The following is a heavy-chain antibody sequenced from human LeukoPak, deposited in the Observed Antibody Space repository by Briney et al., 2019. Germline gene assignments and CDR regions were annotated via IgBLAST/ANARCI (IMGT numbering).Heavy chain of an antibody. Sequence: SETLSLTCAVYGGSFSGYYWSWIRQPPGKGLEWIGEINHSGSTNYNPSLKSRVTISVDTSKNQFSLKLSSVTAADTAVYYCARGLSITMIVVVTSNWFDPWAQGTLVTVSS. CDR2: INHSGST. V-gene: IGHV4-34*01. CDR3: ARGLSITMIVVVTSNWFDP. CDR1: GGSFSGYY. D-gene: IGHD3-22*01. J-gene: IGHJ5*02.